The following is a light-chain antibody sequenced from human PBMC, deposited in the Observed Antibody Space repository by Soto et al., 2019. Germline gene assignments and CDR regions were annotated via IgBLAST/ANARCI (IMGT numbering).Light chain of an antibody. V-gene: IGKV1-5*03. J-gene: IGKJ1*01. CDR1: QSIDGW. Sequence: DIQMTQSPSTLSASIGDRVTITCRASQSIDGWLAWYQQKPGKAPKLLIYKASTLQLGVPSRFSGSGSGTEFTLTISGLQPDDFATYYCQHSNAYSRMFGQGTKVDVK. CDR2: KAS. CDR3: QHSNAYSRM.